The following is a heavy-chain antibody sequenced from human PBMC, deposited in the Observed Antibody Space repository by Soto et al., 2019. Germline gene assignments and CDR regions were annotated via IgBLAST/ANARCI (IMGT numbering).Heavy chain of an antibody. CDR3: ASRNPVGATYYFDY. CDR2: IIPILGIA. CDR1: GGTFSSYT. V-gene: IGHV1-69*02. J-gene: IGHJ4*02. D-gene: IGHD1-26*01. Sequence: QVQLVQSGAEVKKPGSSVKVSCKASGGTFSSYTISWVRQAPGQGLEWMGRIIPILGIANYAQKFQGRVTITADKSTSTAYMELSSLRSEDTAVYYCASRNPVGATYYFDYWGQGTLVTVSS.